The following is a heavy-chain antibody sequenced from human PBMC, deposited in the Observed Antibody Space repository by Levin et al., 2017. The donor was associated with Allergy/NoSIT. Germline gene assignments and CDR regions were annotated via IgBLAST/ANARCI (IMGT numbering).Heavy chain of an antibody. J-gene: IGHJ4*02. CDR3: AKLTNY. D-gene: IGHD2-2*01. V-gene: IGHV3-23*01. CDR1: GFTFSSSS. Sequence: GGSLRLSCAASGFTFSSSSMSWVRQAPGKGLEWVSVIVGSGDTTYYADSVKGRFTISRDNSKNTLYLQMNSLRADDTAVYYCAKLTNYWGQGTLVTVSS. CDR2: IVGSGDTT.